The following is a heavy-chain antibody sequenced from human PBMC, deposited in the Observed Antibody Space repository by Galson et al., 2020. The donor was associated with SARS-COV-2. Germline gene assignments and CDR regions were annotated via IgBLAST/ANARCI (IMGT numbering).Heavy chain of an antibody. CDR1: GYTFTSYG. Sequence: ASVKVSCKASGYTFTSYGISWVRQAPGQGLEWMGWISAYNGNTNYAQKLQGRVTMTTDTSTSTAYMELRSLRSDDTAVYYCARDKRPYYDFWSGYYRKAAGPDYYYYGMDVWGQGTTVTVSS. CDR2: ISAYNGNT. V-gene: IGHV1-18*01. D-gene: IGHD3-3*01. J-gene: IGHJ6*02. CDR3: ARDKRPYYDFWSGYYRKAAGPDYYYYGMDV.